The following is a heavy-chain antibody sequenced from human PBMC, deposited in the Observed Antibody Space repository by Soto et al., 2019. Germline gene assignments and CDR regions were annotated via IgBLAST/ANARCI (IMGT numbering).Heavy chain of an antibody. CDR1: GYSISTAYY. V-gene: IGHV4-38-2*02. D-gene: IGHD3-22*01. CDR2: IYHTGST. J-gene: IGHJ4*02. Sequence: SETLSLTCAVSGYSISTAYYWGWIRQPPGKGLEWIGSIYHTGSTFYNPSLKSRVTISVDTSKNQFSLNLRSVTAADTAVYYCTREALHYYDTSPPEGYWGQGTLVTVSS. CDR3: TREALHYYDTSPPEGY.